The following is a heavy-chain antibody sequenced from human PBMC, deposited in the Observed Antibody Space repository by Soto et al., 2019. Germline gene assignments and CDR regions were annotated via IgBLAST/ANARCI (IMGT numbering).Heavy chain of an antibody. CDR2: INPSGGST. CDR1: GYTFTIYY. D-gene: IGHD3-3*01. J-gene: IGHJ4*02. CDR3: ARLFWSGYYAFAY. V-gene: IGHV1-46*01. Sequence: ASVKVSCKPSGYTFTIYYMHWLRQAPGQGLQWMGIINPSGGSTSYAQKFQGRVTMTRGTSTSTVYMELSSLRSEDTAVYYCARLFWSGYYAFAYWGQGCLFTDSS.